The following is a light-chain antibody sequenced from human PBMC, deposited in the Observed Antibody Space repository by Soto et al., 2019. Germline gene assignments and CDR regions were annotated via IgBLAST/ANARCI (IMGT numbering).Light chain of an antibody. CDR2: GAS. Sequence: EIVMTQSPATLSVSPGERATLSCTASQSVSSNLAWYQQKPGQAPRLLIYGASTRATGIPARFSGSGSATEFTLTISSLQSEDFAVYYCQQYNNWPPWTFGQGTKVEIK. CDR3: QQYNNWPPWT. CDR1: QSVSSN. J-gene: IGKJ1*01. V-gene: IGKV3-15*01.